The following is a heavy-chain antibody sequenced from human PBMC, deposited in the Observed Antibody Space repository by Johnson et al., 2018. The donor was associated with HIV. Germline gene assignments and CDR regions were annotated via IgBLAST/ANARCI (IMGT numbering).Heavy chain of an antibody. CDR2: ISYDGSNK. D-gene: IGHD3-9*01. CDR3: ASVYYDILTGYYYDALDI. Sequence: QVQLVESGGGLIQPGGSLRLSCAASGFTFSSYAMHWVRQAPGKGLEWVAVISYDGSNKYYADSVKGRFTISRHNSKTTLYLQMNSLRAEDTAVYYCASVYYDILTGYYYDALDIWGRGTMVTVSS. J-gene: IGHJ3*02. V-gene: IGHV3-30-3*01. CDR1: GFTFSSYA.